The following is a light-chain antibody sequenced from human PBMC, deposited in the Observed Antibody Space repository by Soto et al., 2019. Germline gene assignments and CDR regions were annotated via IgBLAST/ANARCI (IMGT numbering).Light chain of an antibody. CDR1: QSVSNSY. J-gene: IGKJ1*01. CDR3: QQYGSSPRA. CDR2: GAS. Sequence: EIVLTQSPGTLSLSPGERATLSCRASQSVSNSYLAWYQQKPGQAPRLLIYGASSRATGIPDRFSGSGPGTDFTLTISRLESEDFAVYYCQQYGSSPRAFGQGTKVDIK. V-gene: IGKV3-20*01.